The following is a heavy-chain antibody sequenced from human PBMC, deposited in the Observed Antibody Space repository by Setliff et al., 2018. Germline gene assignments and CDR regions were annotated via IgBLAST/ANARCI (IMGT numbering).Heavy chain of an antibody. CDR3: VREGVDSRSSTDYRYYMDV. CDR1: GGTFSNIG. Sequence: ASVKVSCQASGGTFSNIGISWVRQAPGQGLEWMGGTIPMFGTTEYEQKFQGRLTIITDESTNTAFMQLSSLRSDDTAVYYCVREGVDSRSSTDYRYYMDVWGKGTTVTVSS. CDR2: TIPMFGTT. V-gene: IGHV1-69*05. J-gene: IGHJ6*03. D-gene: IGHD3-22*01.